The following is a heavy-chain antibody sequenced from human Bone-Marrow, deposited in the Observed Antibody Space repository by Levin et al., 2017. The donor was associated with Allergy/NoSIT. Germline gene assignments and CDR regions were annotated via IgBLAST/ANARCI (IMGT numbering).Heavy chain of an antibody. J-gene: IGHJ4*02. CDR1: GFTFRSYS. CDR3: ARLLSSTSIF. D-gene: IGHD6-13*01. Sequence: GSLRLSCVASGFTFRSYSINWVRQAPGKGLEWVSSIGTSSNYIYYADSVKGRFTISRDNAKKSLFLHMNGLRADDTAVYYCARLLSSTSIFWGQGTLVTVSS. CDR2: IGTSSNYI. V-gene: IGHV3-21*01.